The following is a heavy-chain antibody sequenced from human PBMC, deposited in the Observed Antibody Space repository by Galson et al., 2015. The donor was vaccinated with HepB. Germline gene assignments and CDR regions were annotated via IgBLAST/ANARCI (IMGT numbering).Heavy chain of an antibody. J-gene: IGHJ4*02. Sequence: SLRLSCAASGFTFSSYAMSWVRQAPGKGLEWVSAISGSGGSTYYADSVKGRFTISRDNSKNTLYLQMNSLRAEDTAVYYCAKDLWASGSGLGFDYWGQGTLVTVSS. CDR2: ISGSGGST. D-gene: IGHD6-19*01. CDR1: GFTFSSYA. CDR3: AKDLWASGSGLGFDY. V-gene: IGHV3-23*01.